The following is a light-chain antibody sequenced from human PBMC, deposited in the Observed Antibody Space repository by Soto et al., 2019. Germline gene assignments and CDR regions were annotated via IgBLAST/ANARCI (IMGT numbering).Light chain of an antibody. CDR2: AAS. V-gene: IGKV1-6*02. Sequence: AIQMTQSPSSLSASVGDSVTITCRASQDIRQHLGWYQQRPGKAPTLLIYAASTVQNGDPERIRGSGSGTDFTLTIRTLQPEDFATYYCLQDYKYPRTFGQGTKVDIK. J-gene: IGKJ1*01. CDR3: LQDYKYPRT. CDR1: QDIRQH.